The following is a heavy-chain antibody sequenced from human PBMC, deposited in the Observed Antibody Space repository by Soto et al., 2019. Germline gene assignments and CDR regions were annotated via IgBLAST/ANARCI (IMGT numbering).Heavy chain of an antibody. Sequence: QVQLVQSGAEVKKPGASVNIACKASGYTFGDYHMHWVRQAPGQGLEWMGWINPNSGGTKSAQKFQGRVTMTRDTSISTAYMELSNLRSDDTAVYYCARRSSGWSDYWGQGTLVTVSS. J-gene: IGHJ4*02. V-gene: IGHV1-2*02. CDR3: ARRSSGWSDY. D-gene: IGHD6-19*01. CDR2: INPNSGGT. CDR1: GYTFGDYH.